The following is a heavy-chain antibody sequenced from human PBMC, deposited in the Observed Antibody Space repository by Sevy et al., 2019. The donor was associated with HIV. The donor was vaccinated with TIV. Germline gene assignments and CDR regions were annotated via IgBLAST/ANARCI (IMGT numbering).Heavy chain of an antibody. Sequence: LRLSCAASGFTFSSHYMSWVRQAPGKGLEWVANIKQDGSDKFYVESVKGRFTISRDNAKNSLYLQLSSLRAEDTAMYFCAREALYYYDSERHYDDAFDMWGPGTMVTVSS. D-gene: IGHD3-22*01. J-gene: IGHJ3*02. V-gene: IGHV3-7*01. CDR1: GFTFSSHY. CDR2: IKQDGSDK. CDR3: AREALYYYDSERHYDDAFDM.